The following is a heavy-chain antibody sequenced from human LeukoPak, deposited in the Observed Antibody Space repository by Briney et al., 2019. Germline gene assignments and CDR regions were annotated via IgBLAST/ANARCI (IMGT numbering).Heavy chain of an antibody. D-gene: IGHD3-9*01. J-gene: IGHJ4*02. CDR2: ISSSGNTT. CDR3: AKDTRDILTGYYNTALDY. CDR1: GFTFSDYY. Sequence: PGGSLRLSCAASGFTFSDYYMSWIRQAPGKGLECISYISSSGNTTYYADSVKGRFTISRDNAKNSLYLQMNSLRDEDTALYYCAKDTRDILTGYYNTALDYWGQGTLVTVSS. V-gene: IGHV3-11*01.